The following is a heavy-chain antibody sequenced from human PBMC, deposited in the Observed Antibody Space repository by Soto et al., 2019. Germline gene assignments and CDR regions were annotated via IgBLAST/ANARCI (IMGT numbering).Heavy chain of an antibody. V-gene: IGHV3-33*01. CDR2: IWYDGSNK. CDR1: GFTFSSYV. D-gene: IGHD6-13*01. CDR3: ARDNRRYSSSWYRYGMDV. Sequence: GGSLRLSCAASGFTFSSYVMHWVRQAPGKGLEWVAVIWYDGSNKYYADSVKGRFTISRDNSKNTLYLQMNSLRAEDTAVYYCARDNRRYSSSWYRYGMDVWGQGTTVTVSS. J-gene: IGHJ6*02.